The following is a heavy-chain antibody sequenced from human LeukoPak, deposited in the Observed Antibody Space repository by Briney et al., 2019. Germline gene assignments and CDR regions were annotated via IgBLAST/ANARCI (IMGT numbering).Heavy chain of an antibody. Sequence: PSETLSLTCTVSGDSISNYYWGWVRQPPGKALEWIGNIFYSGSTYYSPSLKSRVTISLDTSRNQFSLKLNSVTAADTAVYYCARGVRDYYGSGSYYTNWGQGTLVTVSS. V-gene: IGHV4-59*01. CDR3: ARGVRDYYGSGSYYTN. D-gene: IGHD3-10*01. CDR1: GDSISNYY. CDR2: IFYSGST. J-gene: IGHJ4*02.